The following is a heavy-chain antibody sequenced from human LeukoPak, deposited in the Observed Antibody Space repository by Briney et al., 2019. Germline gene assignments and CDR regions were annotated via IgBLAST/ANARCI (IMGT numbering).Heavy chain of an antibody. CDR2: IYSGGST. D-gene: IGHD6-19*01. CDR3: ARVIAVAGYYYYYYMDV. J-gene: IGHJ6*03. Sequence: GGSLRLFCAASGLTVSSNYMSWVRQAPGKGLEWVSVIYSGGSTYYADSVRGRFTISGDNSKNTLYLQMNSLRVEDTAVYYCARVIAVAGYYYYYYMDVWGRGTTVTISS. CDR1: GLTVSSNY. V-gene: IGHV3-53*01.